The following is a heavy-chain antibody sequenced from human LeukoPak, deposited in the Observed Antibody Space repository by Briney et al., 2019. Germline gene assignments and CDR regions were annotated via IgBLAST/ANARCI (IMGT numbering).Heavy chain of an antibody. V-gene: IGHV3-30*03. D-gene: IGHD4-17*01. CDR1: GFTFSSHG. CDR2: ISFDGSNK. J-gene: IGHJ4*02. Sequence: PGGSLRLSCVASGFTFSSHGIHWVRQAPGKGLEWVAVISFDGSNKYFADSVKGRFTISRDNSKNTLYLLMNSLRAEDTAVYYCARDGQDYGDYFWYFDYWGQGTLVTVSS. CDR3: ARDGQDYGDYFWYFDY.